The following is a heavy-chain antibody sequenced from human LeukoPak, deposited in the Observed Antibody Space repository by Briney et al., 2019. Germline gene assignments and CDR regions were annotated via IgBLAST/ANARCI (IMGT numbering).Heavy chain of an antibody. J-gene: IGHJ4*02. D-gene: IGHD2-21*02. V-gene: IGHV4-39*01. CDR2: IYYSGST. CDR1: GGSISSSSYY. Sequence: SETLSLTCTVSGGSISSSSYYWGWIRQPLGKGLEWIGSIYYSGSTYYNPSLKSRVTISVDASKNQFSLKLSSVAAADTAVYYCARQFCGGDCYSYYFDYWGQGTLVTVSS. CDR3: ARQFCGGDCYSYYFDY.